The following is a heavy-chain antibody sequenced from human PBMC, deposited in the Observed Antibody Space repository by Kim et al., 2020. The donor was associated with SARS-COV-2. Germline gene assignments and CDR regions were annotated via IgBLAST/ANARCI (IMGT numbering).Heavy chain of an antibody. CDR3: AKDLRYSSGSPGYYYYGMDV. V-gene: IGHV3-33*06. D-gene: IGHD6-19*01. Sequence: GRFTISRDNSKNTLYLQMNSLRAEDTAVYYCAKDLRYSSGSPGYYYYGMDVWGQGTTVTVSS. J-gene: IGHJ6*02.